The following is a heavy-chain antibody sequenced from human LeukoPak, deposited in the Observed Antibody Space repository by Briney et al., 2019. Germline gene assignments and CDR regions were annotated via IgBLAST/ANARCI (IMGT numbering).Heavy chain of an antibody. J-gene: IGHJ4*02. V-gene: IGHV3-48*02. CDR3: ARAPVIDYYGSGSYFDY. D-gene: IGHD3-10*01. Sequence: PGGSLRLSCAASGITFSRYSFSWVRRAPGKGLEWVSFISSSGSIIHYADSVKGRFTISRDNAKSSLYLQMNSLRDDDTAVYYCARAPVIDYYGSGSYFDYWGQGTLVTVSS. CDR1: GITFSRYS. CDR2: ISSSGSII.